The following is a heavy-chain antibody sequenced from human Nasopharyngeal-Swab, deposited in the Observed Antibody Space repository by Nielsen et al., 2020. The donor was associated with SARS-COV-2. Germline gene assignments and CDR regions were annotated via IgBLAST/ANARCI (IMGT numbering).Heavy chain of an antibody. CDR2: ISSSSSTI. Sequence: GGSLRLSCAASGFTFSSYSMNWVRQAPGKGLEWVSYISSSSSTIYYADSVKGRFTISRDNAKNSLYLQMNSLRAEDTAVYYCARDDLPSIAAAGVDAFDIWGQGTMVTVSS. V-gene: IGHV3-48*01. CDR3: ARDDLPSIAAAGVDAFDI. D-gene: IGHD6-13*01. CDR1: GFTFSSYS. J-gene: IGHJ3*02.